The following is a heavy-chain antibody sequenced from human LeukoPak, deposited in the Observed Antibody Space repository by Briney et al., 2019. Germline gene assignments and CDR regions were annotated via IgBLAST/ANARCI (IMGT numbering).Heavy chain of an antibody. CDR2: ISAYNGDT. J-gene: IGHJ4*02. CDR3: ARDVPGGGIDY. V-gene: IGHV1-18*01. CDR1: GYTFSNYD. D-gene: IGHD3-16*01. Sequence: ASVNVSCKASGYTFSNYDITWVRQAPGQGLEWLGWISAYNGDTNYAQKLQGRVTMTRDTSISTAYMELSRLRSDDTAVYYCARDVPGGGIDYWGQGTLVTVSS.